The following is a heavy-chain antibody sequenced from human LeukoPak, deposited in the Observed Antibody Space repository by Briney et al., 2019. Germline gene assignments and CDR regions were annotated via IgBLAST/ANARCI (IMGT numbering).Heavy chain of an antibody. CDR2: IQRDGSEK. Sequence: GGSLRLSCEASGFTFSSYWMSWVRQAPGKGPEWVANIQRDGSEKYYADSVKGGFTISRDNATNSVYLQMNSLRAEDTAVYYCARDPDSSGTDAFDIWGQGTVVTVSS. J-gene: IGHJ3*02. V-gene: IGHV3-7*01. D-gene: IGHD3-22*01. CDR1: GFTFSSYW. CDR3: ARDPDSSGTDAFDI.